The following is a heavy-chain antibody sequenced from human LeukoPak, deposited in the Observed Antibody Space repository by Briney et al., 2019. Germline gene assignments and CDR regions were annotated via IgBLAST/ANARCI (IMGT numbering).Heavy chain of an antibody. D-gene: IGHD2-15*01. J-gene: IGHJ3*02. V-gene: IGHV3-33*01. CDR3: ARVGYCSGGSCYNPDALDI. Sequence: PGGSLRLSCAASGFTFSSYGMHWVRQAPGKGLEWVAVIWYDGSNKYYADSVKGRFSISRDNSKNTVYLQMNSLRAEDTAVYHCARVGYCSGGSCYNPDALDIWGQGAMVTVSS. CDR2: IWYDGSNK. CDR1: GFTFSSYG.